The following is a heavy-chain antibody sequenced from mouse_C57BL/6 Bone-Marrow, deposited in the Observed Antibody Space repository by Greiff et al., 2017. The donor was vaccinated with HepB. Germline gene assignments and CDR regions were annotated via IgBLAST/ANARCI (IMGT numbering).Heavy chain of an antibody. Sequence: VQLQQSGAELVRPAASVKLSCTASGFNIKDDYMHWVKQRPEQGLEWIGWIDPENGDTEYASKFQGKATITADTSSNTAYLQLSSLTSEDTAVYYCTQLITTVVADYWGQGTTLTVSS. D-gene: IGHD1-1*01. J-gene: IGHJ2*01. CDR1: GFNIKDDY. CDR3: TQLITTVVADY. CDR2: IDPENGDT. V-gene: IGHV14-4*01.